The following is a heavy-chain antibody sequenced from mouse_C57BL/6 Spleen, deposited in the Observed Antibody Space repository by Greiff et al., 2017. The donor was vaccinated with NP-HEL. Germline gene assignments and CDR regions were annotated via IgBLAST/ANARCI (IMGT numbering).Heavy chain of an antibody. D-gene: IGHD2-4*01. J-gene: IGHJ1*03. V-gene: IGHV5-9-1*02. Sequence: DVHLVESGEGLVKPGGSLKLSCAASGFTFSSYAMSWVRQTPEKRLEWVAYISSGGDYIYYADTVKGRFTISRDNARNTLYLQMSSLKSEDTAMYYCTRDRDYDWYFDVWGTGTTVTVSS. CDR2: ISSGGDYI. CDR1: GFTFSSYA. CDR3: TRDRDYDWYFDV.